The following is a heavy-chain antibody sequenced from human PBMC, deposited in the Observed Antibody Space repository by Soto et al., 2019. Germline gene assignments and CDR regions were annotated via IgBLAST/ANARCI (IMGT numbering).Heavy chain of an antibody. Sequence: QVQLQESGPGLVKPSQTLSLTCTVSGGSISSCGYYWIWIRPHPGKGLEWIGYIYYCGNYYYNPSLKSLVTTTVHTSKKLCSLKLSSVTAADTAVYYCAREPGVWGQGSLVTVSS. CDR1: GGSISSCGYY. CDR2: IYYCGNY. CDR3: AREPGV. J-gene: IGHJ4*02. V-gene: IGHV4-31*01. D-gene: IGHD3-10*01.